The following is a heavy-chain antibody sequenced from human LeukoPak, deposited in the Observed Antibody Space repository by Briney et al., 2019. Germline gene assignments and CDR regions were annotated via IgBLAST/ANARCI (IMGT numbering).Heavy chain of an antibody. J-gene: IGHJ4*02. Sequence: ASVKVSCKASGYSFTSYDLSWVRQATGQGLKWMGWMNPNSGNTGYAQKFQGRVTMTRDTSISTAYMELTSLTSEDTAIYYCARGLAVAGTGYWGQGTLVTVSS. CDR2: MNPNSGNT. CDR3: ARGLAVAGTGY. D-gene: IGHD6-19*01. CDR1: GYSFTSYD. V-gene: IGHV1-8*01.